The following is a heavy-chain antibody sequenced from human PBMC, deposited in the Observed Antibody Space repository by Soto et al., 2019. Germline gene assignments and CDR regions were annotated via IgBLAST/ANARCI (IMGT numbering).Heavy chain of an antibody. V-gene: IGHV1-46*01. J-gene: IGHJ6*02. CDR2: INPSGGST. CDR3: ARAHQADILTESYYYSYGTDV. Sequence: GASVKVSCKASGYTFTSYYMHWVRQAPGQGLEWMGIINPSGGSTSYAQKFQGRVTMTRDTSTSTVYMELSSLRSEDTAVYYCARAHQADILTESYYYSYGTDVWGQGTTVTVSS. D-gene: IGHD3-9*01. CDR1: GYTFTSYY.